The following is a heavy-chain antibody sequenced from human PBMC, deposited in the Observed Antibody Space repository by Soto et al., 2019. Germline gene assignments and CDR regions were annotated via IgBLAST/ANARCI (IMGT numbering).Heavy chain of an antibody. CDR2: IYYSGST. J-gene: IGHJ4*02. D-gene: IGHD6-13*01. V-gene: IGHV4-39*01. CDR1: GGSISSSSYY. CDR3: ARPDSSSWAAPFGS. Sequence: SETLSLTCTVSGGSISSSSYYWGWIRQPPGKGLEWIGSIYYSGSTYYNPSLKSRVTISVDTSKNQFSLRLTSVTASDTAVYYCARPDSSSWAAPFGSWGQGTLVTVSS.